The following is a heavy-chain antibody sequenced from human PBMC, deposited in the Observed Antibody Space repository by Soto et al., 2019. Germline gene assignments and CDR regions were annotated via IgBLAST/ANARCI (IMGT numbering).Heavy chain of an antibody. CDR2: ISGSGGST. Sequence: GGSLRLSCAASGFTFSSYAMSWVRQAPGKGLEWVSAISGSGGSTYYADSVKGRFTISRDNSKNTLYLQMNSLRAEDTAVYYCAKTAVVFGGVIVREFDYWGQGTLVTVSS. J-gene: IGHJ4*02. V-gene: IGHV3-23*01. CDR3: AKTAVVFGGVIVREFDY. D-gene: IGHD3-16*02. CDR1: GFTFSSYA.